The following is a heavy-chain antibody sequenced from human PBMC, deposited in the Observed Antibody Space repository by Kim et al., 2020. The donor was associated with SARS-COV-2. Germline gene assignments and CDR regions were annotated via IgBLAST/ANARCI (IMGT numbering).Heavy chain of an antibody. J-gene: IGHJ4*02. CDR2: IKSKTDGGTT. Sequence: GGSLRLSCAASGFTFSNAWMSWVRQAPGKGLEWVGRIKSKTDGGTTDYAAPVKGRFTISRDDSKNTLYLQMNSLKTEDTAVYYCTTSPYYYDSSGYGMVFYFDYWGQGTLVTVSS. V-gene: IGHV3-15*01. D-gene: IGHD3-22*01. CDR3: TTSPYYYDSSGYGMVFYFDY. CDR1: GFTFSNAW.